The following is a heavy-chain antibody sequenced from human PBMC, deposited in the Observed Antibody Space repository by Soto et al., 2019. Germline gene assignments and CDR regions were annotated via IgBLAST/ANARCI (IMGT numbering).Heavy chain of an antibody. CDR3: ARVERGTATTVVDAFDI. V-gene: IGHV4-34*01. Sequence: QVQLQQWGAGLLKPSETLSLTCAVFGGSVNSGNYYWSWIRQPPGKALEWIGEMTHSGGTHFNPSLTRRVFISVDTSKNQFSLKVSSVTAADTALYYCARVERGTATTVVDAFDIWGPGTMVTVSS. CDR2: MTHSGGT. J-gene: IGHJ3*02. D-gene: IGHD1-1*01. CDR1: GGSVNSGNYY.